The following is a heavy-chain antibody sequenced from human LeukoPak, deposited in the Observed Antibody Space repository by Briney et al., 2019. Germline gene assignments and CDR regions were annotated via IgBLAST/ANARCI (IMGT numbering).Heavy chain of an antibody. D-gene: IGHD3-3*01. CDR2: IYYSGST. J-gene: IGHJ3*02. CDR3: ARLGDYDFWSAPGAGAFDS. V-gene: IGHV4-59*01. CDR1: GGSLSSYY. Sequence: SETLSLTCTVSGGSLSSYYWSWIRQPPGKGLEWIGYIYYSGSTNYNPSLRSRVTISVDTSKNQFSLKLSSVTAADTAVYYCARLGDYDFWSAPGAGAFDSWGQGTMVTVSS.